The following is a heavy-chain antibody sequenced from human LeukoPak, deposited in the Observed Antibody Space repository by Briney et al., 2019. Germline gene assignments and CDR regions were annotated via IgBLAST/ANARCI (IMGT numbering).Heavy chain of an antibody. CDR3: AKGGYYYGSGSYPDY. J-gene: IGHJ4*02. CDR1: GCTFDDYA. V-gene: IGHV3-9*01. Sequence: HPGRSLRLSCAASGCTFDDYAMHWVRQAPGKGLEWASGISWNSGSIGYADSVKGRFTISRDNAKNSLYLQMNSLRAEDTALYYCAKGGYYYGSGSYPDYWGQGTLVTVSS. CDR2: ISWNSGSI. D-gene: IGHD3-10*01.